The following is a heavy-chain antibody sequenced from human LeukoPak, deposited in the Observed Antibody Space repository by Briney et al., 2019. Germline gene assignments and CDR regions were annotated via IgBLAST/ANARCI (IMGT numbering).Heavy chain of an antibody. CDR2: ISWNSGSI. CDR3: AALWEAYYYDSSGQPADDY. D-gene: IGHD3-22*01. CDR1: GFTFDDYA. V-gene: IGHV3-9*01. Sequence: QPGRSLRLSCAASGFTFDDYAMHWVRQAPGKGLEWVSGISWNSGSIGYADSVKGRFTISRDNAKNSLYLQMNSLRAEDTALYYCAALWEAYYYDSSGQPADDYWGQGTLVTVSS. J-gene: IGHJ4*02.